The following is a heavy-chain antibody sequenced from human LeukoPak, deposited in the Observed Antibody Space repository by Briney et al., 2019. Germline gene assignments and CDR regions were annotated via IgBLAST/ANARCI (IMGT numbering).Heavy chain of an antibody. J-gene: IGHJ4*02. D-gene: IGHD2-15*01. CDR3: ARLVGDQVDY. CDR2: IYYTGST. Sequence: SETPSLTCTVSGGSISGYYWSWIRQPPGKGLEWIGYIYYTGSTNYNPSLKSRVTISVDTSKNQFSLKLSSVTAADTAVYYCARLVGDQVDYWGQGTLVTVSS. V-gene: IGHV4-59*01. CDR1: GGSISGYY.